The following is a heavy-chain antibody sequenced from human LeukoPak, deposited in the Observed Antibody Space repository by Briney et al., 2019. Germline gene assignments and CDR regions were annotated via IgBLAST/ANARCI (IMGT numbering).Heavy chain of an antibody. Sequence: GGSLRLSCAASGFTVSSNYMSWVRQAPGKGLEWVSVIYSGSTTHYADSVKGRFTISRDNAKNSLYLQMNSLRAEDTAIYYCARIYYFGDNNWRYFDNWGQGTLVTVSS. J-gene: IGHJ4*02. CDR2: IYSGSTT. D-gene: IGHD3-10*01. CDR1: GFTVSSNY. CDR3: ARIYYFGDNNWRYFDN. V-gene: IGHV3-53*01.